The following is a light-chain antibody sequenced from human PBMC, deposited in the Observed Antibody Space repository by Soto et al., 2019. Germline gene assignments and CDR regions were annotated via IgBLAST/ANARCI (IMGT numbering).Light chain of an antibody. J-gene: IGLJ1*01. CDR1: ISDIGTYNL. Sequence: QSALTQPASVSGSPGQSITISCTGSISDIGTYNLVSWFQQHPGKAPKLIIYEGSKRPSGVSNRFSGSKSGNTASLTISGLQAEDEADYYCCSYAGSYTYVFGTGTKLTVL. CDR2: EGS. CDR3: CSYAGSYTYV. V-gene: IGLV2-23*01.